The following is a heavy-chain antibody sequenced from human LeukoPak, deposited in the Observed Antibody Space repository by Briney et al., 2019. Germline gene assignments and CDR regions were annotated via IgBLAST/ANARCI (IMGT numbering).Heavy chain of an antibody. V-gene: IGHV4-34*01. CDR1: GGSFSGYY. D-gene: IGHD1-1*01. CDR3: ARRAYSAAYWKHFDY. Sequence: SETLSLTCAVYGGSFSGYYWGWIRQPPGKGLEWIGSIYYHENTYYNSSLKSRVTISVDTSKNQFSLKLNSVTAADTAVYFCARRAYSAAYWKHFDYWGQGTLVTVSS. J-gene: IGHJ4*02. CDR2: IYYHENT.